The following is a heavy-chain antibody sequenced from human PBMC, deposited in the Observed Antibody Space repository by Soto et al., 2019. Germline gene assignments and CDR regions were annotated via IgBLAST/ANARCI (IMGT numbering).Heavy chain of an antibody. Sequence: DVQVVESGGGLIQPGGSLRLSCAASGFTVSNNYMSWVRQGPGKGLEWVSTIYRGDSTYYADSVKGRFTISRDNSKYTLYLLMNSLRTEDTAVYYCARYYDYSGGTWGGMDVWGQGTTVTVSS. V-gene: IGHV3-53*01. CDR1: GFTVSNNY. J-gene: IGHJ6*02. CDR3: ARYYDYSGGTWGGMDV. D-gene: IGHD3-22*01. CDR2: IYRGDST.